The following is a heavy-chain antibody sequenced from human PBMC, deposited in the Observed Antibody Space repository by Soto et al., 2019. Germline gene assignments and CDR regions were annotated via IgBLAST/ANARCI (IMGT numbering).Heavy chain of an antibody. CDR3: ASSYGSGYRAFDY. CDR1: GDTFNFYS. CDR2: VNPIVSMS. D-gene: IGHD3-10*01. V-gene: IGHV1-69*02. Sequence: QVQLVQSGAEVKRPGSSVKVSCKASGDTFNFYSINWVRQAPGLGLEWMGRVNPIVSMSNYAQKFQGTVTMTADKSTSTADMELSSLRSEDTAIYYCASSYGSGYRAFDYWGQGALVTGSS. J-gene: IGHJ4*02.